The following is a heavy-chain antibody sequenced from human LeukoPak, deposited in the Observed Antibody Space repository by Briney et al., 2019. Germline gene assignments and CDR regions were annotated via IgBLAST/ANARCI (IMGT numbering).Heavy chain of an antibody. CDR3: AREGYTSDYAGAFDI. Sequence: GSLRLSCVASGSTLRNYIMTWVRQAPGKGLERVSSMSIIDDSIYYADSVKGRFTISRDNSKSTLSLQMSSLRAEDTGVYYCAREGYTSDYAGAFDIWGQGSVVTVSS. CDR2: MSIIDDSI. V-gene: IGHV3-23*01. J-gene: IGHJ3*02. CDR1: GSTLRNYI. D-gene: IGHD2-2*01.